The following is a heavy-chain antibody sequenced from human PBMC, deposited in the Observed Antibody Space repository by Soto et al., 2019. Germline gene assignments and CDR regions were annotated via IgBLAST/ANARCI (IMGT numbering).Heavy chain of an antibody. D-gene: IGHD3-22*01. J-gene: IGHJ6*02. V-gene: IGHV1-8*01. Sequence: QVQLVQSGAEVKKPGASVKVSYKASGYTFSSYDINWVRQARGQGPEWMGWMNPNSGDTGYAQKFQGRVTMTRDTSIRTAYLEVSSLRFEDTAVYYCARIGDPHYNYGIDVWGQGTTVTVS. CDR2: MNPNSGDT. CDR3: ARIGDPHYNYGIDV. CDR1: GYTFSSYD.